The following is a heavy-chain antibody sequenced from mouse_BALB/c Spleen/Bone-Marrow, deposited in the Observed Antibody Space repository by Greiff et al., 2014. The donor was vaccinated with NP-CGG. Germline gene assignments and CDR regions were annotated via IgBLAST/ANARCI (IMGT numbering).Heavy chain of an antibody. Sequence: VQLQQSGPGLVAPSQSLSITCTVSGFSLTGYGVNWVRQPPGKGLEWLGMIWGDGSTDYNSALKSRLSNSKDNSKSQVFLKMNSLQTDDTARYYCAREPTVVAGAWFAYWGQGTLVTVSA. CDR3: AREPTVVAGAWFAY. CDR1: GFSLTGYG. J-gene: IGHJ3*01. CDR2: IWGDGST. D-gene: IGHD1-1*01. V-gene: IGHV2-6-7*01.